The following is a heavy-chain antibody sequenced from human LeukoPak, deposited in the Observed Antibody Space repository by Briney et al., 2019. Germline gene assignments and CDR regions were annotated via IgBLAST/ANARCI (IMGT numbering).Heavy chain of an antibody. D-gene: IGHD3-22*01. CDR1: GFTVSSNY. J-gene: IGHJ6*02. CDR3: ASDYYDSSGPVDV. V-gene: IGHV3-53*04. CDR2: IYSGGST. Sequence: GGSLRLSCAASGFTVSSNYMSWVRQAPGKGLEWVSVIYSGGSTYYADSVKGRFTISRHNSKNTLYLQMNSLRAEDTAVYYCASDYYDSSGPVDVWGQGTTVTVSS.